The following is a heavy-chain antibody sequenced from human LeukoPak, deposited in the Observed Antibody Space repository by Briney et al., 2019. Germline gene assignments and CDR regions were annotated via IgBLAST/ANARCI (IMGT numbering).Heavy chain of an antibody. CDR2: IHYSGSS. CDR1: GDSISSFY. Sequence: MPSETLSLTCSVSGDSISSFYWNWIRQSPGRGLEWIGNIHYSGSSIYNPSLRSRVTMSIDTSKKQFFRKLRSVTAADTAVYYCVLAPNSNWFDFWGQGTLVTVSS. J-gene: IGHJ4*02. CDR3: VLAPNSNWFDF. D-gene: IGHD2-15*01. V-gene: IGHV4-59*08.